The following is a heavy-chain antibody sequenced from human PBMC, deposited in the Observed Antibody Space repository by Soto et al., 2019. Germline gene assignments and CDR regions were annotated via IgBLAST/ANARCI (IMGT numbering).Heavy chain of an antibody. V-gene: IGHV3-74*01. J-gene: IGHJ4*02. CDR3: ARGGLEPFDY. D-gene: IGHD1-1*01. Sequence: EVQLVESGGGLVQPGGSLRLSCAASGFNLGSYWMHWVRQAPGKGLVWVSHINDYGTTINYAESVEGRFTISRDDAKSEVYLQMNNLRAEDTAVYYCARGGLEPFDYWGKGALVTVSS. CDR1: GFNLGSYW. CDR2: INDYGTTI.